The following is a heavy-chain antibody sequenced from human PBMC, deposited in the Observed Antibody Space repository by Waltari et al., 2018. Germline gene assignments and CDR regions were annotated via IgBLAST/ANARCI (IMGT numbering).Heavy chain of an antibody. D-gene: IGHD3-10*01. CDR2: IYYSGAT. V-gene: IGHV4-39*07. CDR1: GGSISSSSYS. CDR3: ARGGAGFDY. J-gene: IGHJ4*02. Sequence: QLQLQESGPGLVKPSETLSLTCTVSGGSISSSSYSWGWLRQPPGKGLEWIGSIYYSGATYYNPSLKSRVTISVDTSKNQCSLRLSSVTAADTAVYYCARGGAGFDYWGQGTLVTVSS.